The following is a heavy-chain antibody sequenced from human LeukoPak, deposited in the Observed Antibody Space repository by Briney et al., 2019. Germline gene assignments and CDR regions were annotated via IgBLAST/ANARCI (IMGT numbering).Heavy chain of an antibody. CDR2: ISYDGSNK. CDR1: GFTFSSYG. Sequence: GGSLRLSCAASGFTFSSYGMHWVRQAPGKGLEWVAVISYDGSNKYYADSVKGRFTISRDNAKNSLYLQMNSLRAEDTAVYYCARPIPSIVATVNWFDPWGQGTLVTVSS. D-gene: IGHD5-12*01. CDR3: ARPIPSIVATVNWFDP. J-gene: IGHJ5*02. V-gene: IGHV3-30*03.